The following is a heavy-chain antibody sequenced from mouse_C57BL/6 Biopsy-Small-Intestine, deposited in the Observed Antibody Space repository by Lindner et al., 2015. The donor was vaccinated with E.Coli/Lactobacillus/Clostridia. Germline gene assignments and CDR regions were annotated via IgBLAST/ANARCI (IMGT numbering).Heavy chain of an antibody. CDR3: AGDYYGSSYYFDY. J-gene: IGHJ2*01. CDR1: GYAFSSSW. Sequence: SGPELVKPGASVKISCKASGYAFSSSWMNWVKQRPGKGLEWIGRIYPGDGDTNYNGKFKGKATLTADKSSSTAYMQLSSLTSEDSAVYFCAGDYYGSSYYFDYWGQAPLSQSPQ. D-gene: IGHD1-1*01. V-gene: IGHV1-82*01. CDR2: IYPGDGDT.